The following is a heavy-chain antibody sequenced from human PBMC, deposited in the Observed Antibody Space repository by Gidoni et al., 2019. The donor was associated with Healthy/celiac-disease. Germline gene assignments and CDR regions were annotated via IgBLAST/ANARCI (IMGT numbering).Heavy chain of an antibody. CDR1: GFSRSTSGVG. CDR3: AHSAHSGRSKSVWGFDY. V-gene: IGHV2-5*02. J-gene: IGHJ4*02. D-gene: IGHD1-26*01. Sequence: QITLKESGPTLVKPTPTLTLTFTFSGFSRSTSGVGLGWIRQPPGKALEWLALIYWDDDKRYSPSLKSRLTITKDTSKNQVVLTMTNMDPVDTATYYCAHSAHSGRSKSVWGFDYWGQGTLVTVSS. CDR2: IYWDDDK.